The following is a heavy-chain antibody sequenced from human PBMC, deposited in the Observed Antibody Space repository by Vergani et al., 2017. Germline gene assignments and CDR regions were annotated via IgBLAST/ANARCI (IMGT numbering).Heavy chain of an antibody. CDR2: IYSGGST. V-gene: IGHV3-66*01. CDR1: GFTVSSNY. D-gene: IGHD3-10*01. J-gene: IGHJ4*02. CDR3: ARDSGELAFDY. Sequence: EVQLVESGGGLVQPGGSLRLSCAASGFTVSSNYMSWVRQAPGKGLEWVSVIYSGGSTYYADSGKGRFTISRDNAKNSLYLQMNSLRAEDTAVYYCARDSGELAFDYWGQGTLVTVSS.